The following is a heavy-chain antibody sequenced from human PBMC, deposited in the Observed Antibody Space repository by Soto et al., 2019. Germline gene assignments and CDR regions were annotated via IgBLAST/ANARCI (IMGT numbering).Heavy chain of an antibody. D-gene: IGHD3-16*02. J-gene: IGHJ4*02. Sequence: GGSLRLSCAASGFTFSSYAMSWVRQAPGKGLEWVSAISGSGGSTYYADSVKGRFTISRDNSKNTLYLQMNSLRAEDTAVYYCASTPVRGGSRYDYIWGSYRYFDYWGQGTLVTVSS. CDR3: ASTPVRGGSRYDYIWGSYRYFDY. CDR1: GFTFSSYA. V-gene: IGHV3-23*01. CDR2: ISGSGGST.